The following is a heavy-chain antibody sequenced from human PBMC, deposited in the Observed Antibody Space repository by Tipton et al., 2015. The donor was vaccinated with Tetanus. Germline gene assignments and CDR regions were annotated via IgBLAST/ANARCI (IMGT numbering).Heavy chain of an antibody. V-gene: IGHV4-4*07. D-gene: IGHD3-16*01. CDR1: GGSISDYY. CDR3: ARQITAADAFDT. Sequence: TLSLTCTVSGGSISDYYWSWIRQPAGKGLEWIGRIYISGKTYYNPSLKSRITMSVDASKNQFSLKLSSVTAADTAVCYCARQITAADAFDTWGQGTMVTVSS. J-gene: IGHJ3*02. CDR2: IYISGKT.